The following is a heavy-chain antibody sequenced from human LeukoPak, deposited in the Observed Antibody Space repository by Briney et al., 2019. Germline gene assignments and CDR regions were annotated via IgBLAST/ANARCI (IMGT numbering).Heavy chain of an antibody. V-gene: IGHV4-61*05. CDR1: GGSISSSHYY. CDR3: ARVAAWSHYYYYYMDV. D-gene: IGHD2-15*01. J-gene: IGHJ6*03. Sequence: SETLSLTCTVSGGSISSSHYYWGWIRQPPGKGLEWIGYIYYSGSTNYNPSLKSRVTISVDTSKNQFSLKLSSVTAADTAVYYCARVAAWSHYYYYYMDVWGKGTTVTVSS. CDR2: IYYSGST.